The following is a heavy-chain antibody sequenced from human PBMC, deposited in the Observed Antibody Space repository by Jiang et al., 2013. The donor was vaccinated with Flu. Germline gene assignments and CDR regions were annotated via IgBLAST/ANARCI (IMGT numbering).Heavy chain of an antibody. CDR2: INAGNGNT. D-gene: IGHD2-2*01. J-gene: IGHJ4*02. V-gene: IGHV1-3*01. CDR1: GYTFTSYA. Sequence: GAEVKKPGASVKVSCKASGYTFTSYAMHWVRQAPGQRLEWMGWINAGNGNTKYSQKFQGRVTITRDTSASTAYMELSSLRSEDTAVYYCARDFVVVPAAIGEHFDYWGQGTLVTVSS. CDR3: ARDFVVVPAAIGEHFDY.